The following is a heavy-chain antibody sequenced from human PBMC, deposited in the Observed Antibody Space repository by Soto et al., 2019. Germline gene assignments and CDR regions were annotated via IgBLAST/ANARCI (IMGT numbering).Heavy chain of an antibody. CDR3: ARDRHYYDSSGYYCDAFDI. D-gene: IGHD3-22*01. Sequence: QVQLQESGPGLVKPSETLSLTCTVSGGSVSSGSYYWSWIRQPPGKGLKWIGYIYYSGSTSYNPSLKSRVTISVDTSKNQFSLKLSSVTAADTAVYYCARDRHYYDSSGYYCDAFDIWGQGTMVTVSS. V-gene: IGHV4-61*01. CDR2: IYYSGST. CDR1: GGSVSSGSYY. J-gene: IGHJ3*02.